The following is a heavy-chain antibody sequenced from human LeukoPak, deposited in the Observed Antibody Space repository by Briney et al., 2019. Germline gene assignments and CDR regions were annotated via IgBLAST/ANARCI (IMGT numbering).Heavy chain of an antibody. CDR1: GFTFSSYA. CDR2: ISGSGGST. CDR3: ASAAAGTRNAFDI. Sequence: GSLRLSCAASGFTFSSYAMSWVRQAPGKGLEWVSAISGSGGSTYYADSVKGRFTISRDNAKNTLYLQMNSLRAEDTAVYYCASAAAGTRNAFDIWGQGTMVTVSS. V-gene: IGHV3-23*01. J-gene: IGHJ3*02. D-gene: IGHD6-13*01.